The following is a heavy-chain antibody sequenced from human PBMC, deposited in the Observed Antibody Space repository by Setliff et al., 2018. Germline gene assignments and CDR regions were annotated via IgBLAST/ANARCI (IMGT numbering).Heavy chain of an antibody. D-gene: IGHD6-13*01. CDR2: TFYSGST. Sequence: PSETLSLTCSVSGGSITSGGGFYWAWIRQPPGKELEWIGSTFYSGSTYYNPSLKSRVSISVDTSKNQFSLRLSSVTAADTAVYYCARHSNSWPVDYWGQGTLVTVSS. J-gene: IGHJ4*02. CDR1: GGSITSGGGFY. CDR3: ARHSNSWPVDY. V-gene: IGHV4-39*01.